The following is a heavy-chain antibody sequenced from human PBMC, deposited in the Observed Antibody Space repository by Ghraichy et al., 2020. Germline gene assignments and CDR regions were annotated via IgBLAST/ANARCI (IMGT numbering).Heavy chain of an antibody. Sequence: GGPLRLSCAASGFTFSSYWMHWVRQAPGKGLVWVSRINSDGSSTSYADSVKGRFTISRDNAKNTLYLQMNSLRAEDTAVYYCARELRYCTNGVCYGSNWFDPWGQGTLVTVSS. CDR3: ARELRYCTNGVCYGSNWFDP. CDR1: GFTFSSYW. CDR2: INSDGSST. D-gene: IGHD2-8*01. V-gene: IGHV3-74*01. J-gene: IGHJ5*02.